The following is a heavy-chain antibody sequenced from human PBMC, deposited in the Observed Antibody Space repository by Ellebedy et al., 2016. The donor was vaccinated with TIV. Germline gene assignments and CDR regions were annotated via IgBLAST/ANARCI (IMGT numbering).Heavy chain of an antibody. J-gene: IGHJ4*02. CDR1: GFTFSSYA. CDR2: ISGSGGST. CDR3: AKGSTYYYDSSGYFYFDY. D-gene: IGHD3-22*01. Sequence: GESLKISCAASGFTFSSYAMSWVRQAPGKGLEWVSAISGSGGSTYYADSVKGRFTISRDNSKNTLYLQMNSLRAEDKAVYYCAKGSTYYYDSSGYFYFDYWGQGTLVTVSS. V-gene: IGHV3-23*01.